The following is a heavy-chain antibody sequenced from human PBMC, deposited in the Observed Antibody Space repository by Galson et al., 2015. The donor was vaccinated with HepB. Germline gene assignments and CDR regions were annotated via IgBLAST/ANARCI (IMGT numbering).Heavy chain of an antibody. Sequence: QPPGKGLEWIGEINHSGSTNYNPSLKSRVTISVDTSKNQFSLKLSSVTAADTAVYYCASREGGSEIDYWGQGTLVTVSS. V-gene: IGHV4-34*01. CDR3: ASREGGSEIDY. J-gene: IGHJ4*02. D-gene: IGHD2-15*01. CDR2: INHSGST.